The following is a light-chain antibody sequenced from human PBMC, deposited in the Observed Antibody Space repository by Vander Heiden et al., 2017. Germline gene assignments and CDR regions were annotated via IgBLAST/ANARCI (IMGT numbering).Light chain of an antibody. CDR3: MQGTHWPHS. CDR1: QSLVYADGNTY. J-gene: IGKJ4*01. Sequence: GWVAQSPVSPSVPLGQPASISCQASQSLVYADGNTYLSWFQQRPGQSPRRLIYNVFNRASGVPDRFSGSGSGTDFTLEISRVEAEDVGIYYCMQGTHWPHSFGGGTKVEIK. V-gene: IGKV2-30*01. CDR2: NVF.